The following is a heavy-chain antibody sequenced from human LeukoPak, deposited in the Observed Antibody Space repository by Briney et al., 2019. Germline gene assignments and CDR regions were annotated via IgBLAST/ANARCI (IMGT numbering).Heavy chain of an antibody. V-gene: IGHV3-30-3*01. Sequence: PGGSLRLSCAASGFTFSSYAMSWVRQAPGKGLEWMATISFDGGKKFYADSVKGRFTSSRDNSRNTLFLQMNSLRPGDTAIYYCARGGSGNYLWSYFDSWGQGNLVSVSS. D-gene: IGHD1-26*01. CDR1: GFTFSSYA. J-gene: IGHJ4*02. CDR2: ISFDGGKK. CDR3: ARGGSGNYLWSYFDS.